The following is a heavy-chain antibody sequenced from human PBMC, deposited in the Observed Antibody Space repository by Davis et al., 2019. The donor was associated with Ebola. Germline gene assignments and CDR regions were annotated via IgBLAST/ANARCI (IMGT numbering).Heavy chain of an antibody. V-gene: IGHV1-46*01. CDR3: AGGGGYTDWLSPFWRY. CDR2: IDPSGGST. Sequence: ASVKVSCKASGYTFTTYYIHWVRQAPGQGLEWMGVIDPSGGSTRYAQKFQGRVTMTRETSTSTVYMELNSLRSADTAVYYCAGGGGYTDWLSPFWRYWGQGTLVTVSS. CDR1: GYTFTTYY. J-gene: IGHJ4*02. D-gene: IGHD3-9*01.